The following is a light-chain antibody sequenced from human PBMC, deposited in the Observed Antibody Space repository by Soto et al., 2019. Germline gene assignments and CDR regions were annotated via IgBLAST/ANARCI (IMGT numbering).Light chain of an antibody. V-gene: IGLV3-1*01. Sequence: SYELTQPPSVSVSPGQTASITCSVDNLGDKYVCWYQQKPGQSPVLVIYEENKRPSGIPERFSGSSSGNTATLTISGTQAIDEADYYCQAWDSSTDVFGTGTKLTVL. CDR3: QAWDSSTDV. CDR2: EEN. J-gene: IGLJ1*01. CDR1: NLGDKY.